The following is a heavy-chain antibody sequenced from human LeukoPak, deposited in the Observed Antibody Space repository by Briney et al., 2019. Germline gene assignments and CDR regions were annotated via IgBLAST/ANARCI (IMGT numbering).Heavy chain of an antibody. CDR3: ARPLNAPYYYMDV. CDR2: IYPGDSYT. V-gene: IGHV5-51*01. J-gene: IGHJ6*03. D-gene: IGHD1-1*01. CDR1: GYSFTSYW. Sequence: GESLKISCKGSGYSFTSYWIGWVRQMPGKGLEWMGIIYPGDSYTRYSPSFQGQVTISADKSISTAYLQWSSLKASDTAMYYCARPLNAPYYYMDVWGKGTTVTVSS.